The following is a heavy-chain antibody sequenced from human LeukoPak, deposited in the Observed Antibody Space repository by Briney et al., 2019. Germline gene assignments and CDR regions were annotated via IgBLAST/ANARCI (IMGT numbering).Heavy chain of an antibody. CDR3: ARGGYDSSGYGPMALFDY. D-gene: IGHD3-22*01. Sequence: SVKVSCKASGGTFSSYAISWVRQAPGQGLEWMGRIIPILGIANYAQKFQGRVTITADKPTSTAYMELSSLRSEDTAVYYCARGGYDSSGYGPMALFDYWGQGTLVTVSS. CDR1: GGTFSSYA. J-gene: IGHJ4*02. CDR2: IIPILGIA. V-gene: IGHV1-69*04.